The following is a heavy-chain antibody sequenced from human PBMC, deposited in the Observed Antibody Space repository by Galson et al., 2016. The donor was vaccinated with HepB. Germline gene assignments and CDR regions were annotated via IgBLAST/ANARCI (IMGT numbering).Heavy chain of an antibody. V-gene: IGHV4-31*03. CDR3: ARGRFDSVTGADY. CDR2: FYYSSTT. Sequence: TLSLTCTVSGGSISSGAYYWSWIRQHPGKGLEWIGYFYYSSTTYYNPSLKSRVTISADTSKNQFSLKLTSVTAADTAVYYCARGRFDSVTGADYWGQGTLVTVSS. D-gene: IGHD3-9*01. J-gene: IGHJ4*02. CDR1: GGSISSGAYY.